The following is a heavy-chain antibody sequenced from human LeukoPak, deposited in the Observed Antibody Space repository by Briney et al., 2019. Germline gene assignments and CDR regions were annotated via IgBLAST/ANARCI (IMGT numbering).Heavy chain of an antibody. CDR3: ARISTVDAFDI. CDR2: IYYSGST. CDR1: GGSISSSSYY. Sequence: SETLSLTCTVSGGSISSSSYYWGWIRQPPGEGLEWIGSIYYSGSTYYNPSLKSRVTISVDTSKNQFSLKLSSVTAADTAVYYCARISTVDAFDIWGQGTMVTVSS. V-gene: IGHV4-39*07. D-gene: IGHD6-13*01. J-gene: IGHJ3*02.